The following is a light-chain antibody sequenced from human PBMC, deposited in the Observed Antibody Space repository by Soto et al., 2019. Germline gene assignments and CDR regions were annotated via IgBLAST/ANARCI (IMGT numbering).Light chain of an antibody. V-gene: IGLV2-23*01. CDR2: EGN. CDR3: CSYTGSSTS. J-gene: IGLJ3*02. CDR1: SSDVGSYNL. Sequence: QSALTQPASVSGSPGQSITMSCAGASSDVGSYNLVSWYQQYPGNAPKLIIYEGNKRPSGVSNRFSGSGSGNTASLTISGIQAEDADDYYCCSYTGSSTSFGGGTKLTVL.